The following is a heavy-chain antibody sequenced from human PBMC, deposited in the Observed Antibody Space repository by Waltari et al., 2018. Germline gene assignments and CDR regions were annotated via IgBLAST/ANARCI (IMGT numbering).Heavy chain of an antibody. V-gene: IGHV1-3*01. Sequence: QVYLVQSGAEVKKPGASVKVSCKASGYTFTKHAMHWVRQAPGQGLEWMGWIHGGNGNTKYSKKFQDRLTISKDTSATTVYMELSSLTSEDTAVYYCAKTQYDFWSAYFDYWGQGTLVTVSS. CDR2: IHGGNGNT. CDR3: AKTQYDFWSAYFDY. CDR1: GYTFTKHA. J-gene: IGHJ4*02. D-gene: IGHD3-3*01.